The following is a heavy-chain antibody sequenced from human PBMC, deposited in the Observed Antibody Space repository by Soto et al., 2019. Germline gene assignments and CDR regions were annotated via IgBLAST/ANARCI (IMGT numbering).Heavy chain of an antibody. J-gene: IGHJ5*02. Sequence: QVQLVESGGGVVQPGRSLRLSCAASGFTFSDYGMHWVRQTPGKGLEWVAVIWHDGNEKYYADSAKGRFTVSRDNSKNTLYLQMNILRAEDSALYYCASGFGQYSNYRFDPWGQGPLVAVSS. CDR2: IWHDGNEK. CDR1: GFTFSDYG. CDR3: ASGFGQYSNYRFDP. V-gene: IGHV3-33*01. D-gene: IGHD6-6*01.